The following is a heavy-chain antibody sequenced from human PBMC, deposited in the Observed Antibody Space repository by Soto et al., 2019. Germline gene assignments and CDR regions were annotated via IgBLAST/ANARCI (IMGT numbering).Heavy chain of an antibody. CDR2: VFSSVSA. CDR1: GASVRSYT. D-gene: IGHD2-21*02. J-gene: IGHJ4*02. Sequence: PSETLSLTCIVSGASVRSYTWSWVRQPANKGLEWIGRVFSSVSATYNPSLKSRVSISMDTPENRISLKLDSVTAADAGVYFCARDGMTTGDTWGPGTLVTVS. V-gene: IGHV4-4*07. CDR3: ARDGMTTGDT.